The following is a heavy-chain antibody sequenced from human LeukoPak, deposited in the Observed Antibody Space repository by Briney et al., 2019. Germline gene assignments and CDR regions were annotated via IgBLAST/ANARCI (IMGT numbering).Heavy chain of an antibody. CDR2: IYYSGST. CDR3: ARTYQDYCGSGSYLGPFDY. D-gene: IGHD3-10*01. CDR1: GGSISSSSYH. V-gene: IGHV4-39*01. J-gene: IGHJ4*02. Sequence: PSETLSLTCTVSGGSISSSSYHWGWIRQPPGKGLEWIGSIYYSGSTYYNPSLKSRVTISVDTSKNQFSLRLTSVTVADTAVYYCARTYQDYCGSGSYLGPFDYWGQGTLVTVSS.